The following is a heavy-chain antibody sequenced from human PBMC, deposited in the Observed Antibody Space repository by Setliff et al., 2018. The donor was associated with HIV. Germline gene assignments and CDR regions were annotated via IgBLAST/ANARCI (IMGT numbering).Heavy chain of an antibody. J-gene: IGHJ3*02. Sequence: ASVKVSCKASGYTFTGYYMHWVRQAPGQGLEWMGWINPNSGGTNYAQKLQGRVTMTTDTSTSTAYMELRSLRSDGTAVYYYARFGYSYGFSAFDIWGQGTMVTVSS. CDR3: ARFGYSYGFSAFDI. V-gene: IGHV1-2*02. D-gene: IGHD5-18*01. CDR1: GYTFTGYY. CDR2: INPNSGGT.